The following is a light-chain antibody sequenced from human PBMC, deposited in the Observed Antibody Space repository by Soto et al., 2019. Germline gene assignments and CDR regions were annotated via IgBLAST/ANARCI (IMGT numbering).Light chain of an antibody. V-gene: IGLV1-40*01. CDR2: GNS. CDR3: QSYDSSLCVV. J-gene: IGLJ2*01. CDR1: SSNIGAGYD. Sequence: QSVLTQPPSVSGAPGQRVTISCTGSSSNIGAGYDVHWYQQLPGTAPKLLIYGNSNRPSGVPDRFSGSKSGTSASLAITGLQADDEADYYCQSYDSSLCVVFGGGTKLTVL.